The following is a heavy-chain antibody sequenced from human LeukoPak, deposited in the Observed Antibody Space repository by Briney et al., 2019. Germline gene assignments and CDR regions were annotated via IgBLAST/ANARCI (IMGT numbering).Heavy chain of an antibody. CDR1: GFTFSSYG. CDR2: ISYDGSNK. V-gene: IGHV3-30*18. J-gene: IGHJ5*02. CDR3: AKGSGGYYLSDWFDP. Sequence: GGSLTLSCAASGFTFSSYGMHWVRQAPGKGLEWVAVISYDGSNKYYADSVKGRFTIAKDNSKNTLYLQMNSLRAEDTAVYYWAKGSGGYYLSDWFDPWGQGTLVTVSS. D-gene: IGHD3-22*01.